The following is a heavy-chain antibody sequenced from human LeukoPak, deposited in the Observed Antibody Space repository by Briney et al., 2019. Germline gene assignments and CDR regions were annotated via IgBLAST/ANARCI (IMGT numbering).Heavy chain of an antibody. J-gene: IGHJ6*03. D-gene: IGHD6-13*01. CDR2: INQDGSGT. CDR1: GFTFSDYW. V-gene: IGHV3-7*01. Sequence: GGSLRLSCAASGFTFSDYWMTWVRQAPGKGLEWVANINQDGSGTYYVDSVKGRFIISRDNAKNSVDLQMNSLRAEDTAVYYCATVTGHRSSWYDYYYMDVWGKGTTVTVSS. CDR3: ATVTGHRSSWYDYYYMDV.